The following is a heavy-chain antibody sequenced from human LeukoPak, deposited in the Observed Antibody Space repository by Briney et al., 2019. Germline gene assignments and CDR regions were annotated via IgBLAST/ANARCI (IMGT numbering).Heavy chain of an antibody. CDR1: ADSMNNYY. Sequence: SETLSLTCSVFADSMNNYYWTWIRQPPGKGLEWVGNMHPGGTTKFHPSLEGRVAMSIDTSNKQFSLRLRSVTAADTATYYCAKTGSLLGRFLDPWGPGALVIVSS. CDR3: AKTGSLLGRFLDP. J-gene: IGHJ5*02. V-gene: IGHV4-59*01. D-gene: IGHD3-16*01. CDR2: MHPGGTT.